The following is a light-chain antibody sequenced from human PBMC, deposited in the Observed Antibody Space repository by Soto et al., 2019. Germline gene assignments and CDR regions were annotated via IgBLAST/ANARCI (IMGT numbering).Light chain of an antibody. Sequence: DIQMTQSPSSMSASVGDRVTITCRASQSISSYLNWYQQKPGKAPKLLIYAASSLQSGVPSRFSGSGSGTDFTLNISSLQPEDFATYYCQQSYSTPTFGQGTKV. CDR1: QSISSY. CDR2: AAS. CDR3: QQSYSTPT. V-gene: IGKV1-39*01. J-gene: IGKJ1*01.